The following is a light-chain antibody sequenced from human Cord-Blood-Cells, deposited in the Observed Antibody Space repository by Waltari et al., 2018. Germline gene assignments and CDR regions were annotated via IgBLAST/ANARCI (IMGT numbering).Light chain of an antibody. CDR3: HQGYSTPLT. Sequence: IQMPQSPSSLSASVGDTVTITCRASQSIRSYLNCYQQKPWKAPKPLVYAAPSLQSGVPSRFSGSGSATDFTLTVSSLQPEYLATYYWHQGYSTPLTFGGGTKVEI. J-gene: IGKJ4*01. CDR1: QSIRSY. CDR2: AAP. V-gene: IGKV1-39*01.